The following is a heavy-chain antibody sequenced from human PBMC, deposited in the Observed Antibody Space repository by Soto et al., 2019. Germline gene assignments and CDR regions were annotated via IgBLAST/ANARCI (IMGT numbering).Heavy chain of an antibody. CDR1: GFTFNNYA. D-gene: IGHD3-10*01. CDR3: AKGRGGSGSLTPRVDF. CDR2: ISGGGDTT. J-gene: IGHJ4*02. Sequence: EVQLLESGGGLVQPGGSLRRSCAASGFTFNNYAMTWVRQAQGKGLEWVSAISGGGDTTSYADSVKGRFTVSRDGSKNTLYLQMSSLRAEDTALYYCAKGRGGSGSLTPRVDFWGQGTLVTVSS. V-gene: IGHV3-23*01.